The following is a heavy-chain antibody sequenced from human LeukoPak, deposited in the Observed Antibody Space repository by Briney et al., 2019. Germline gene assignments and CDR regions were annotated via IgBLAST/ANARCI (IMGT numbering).Heavy chain of an antibody. J-gene: IGHJ2*01. CDR1: GFSVSTNY. CDR2: LYSGSST. Sequence: PGGSLRLSCAASGFSVSTNYMNWVRQAPGKGLEWVSILYSGSSTYYTDSVKGRFTISRDNSRNTLYLHMTNLRAEDTAVYYCARVGDHYQWYLDLWGRGSLLTVSS. D-gene: IGHD2-2*01. V-gene: IGHV3-53*01. CDR3: ARVGDHYQWYLDL.